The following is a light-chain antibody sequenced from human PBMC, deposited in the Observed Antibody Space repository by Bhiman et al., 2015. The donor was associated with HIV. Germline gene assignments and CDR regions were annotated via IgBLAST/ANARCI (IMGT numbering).Light chain of an antibody. V-gene: IGLV1-51*02. Sequence: QSVLTQPPSASGTPGQRVTISCSGSSSNIGSNYVSWYQQLPGTAPKLLIYENTKRPSGIPDRFSGSKSGTSATLGITGLQTGDEADYYCGTWDSSLSAGGVFGTGTKVTVL. CDR2: ENT. CDR1: SSNIGSNY. J-gene: IGLJ1*01. CDR3: GTWDSSLSAGGV.